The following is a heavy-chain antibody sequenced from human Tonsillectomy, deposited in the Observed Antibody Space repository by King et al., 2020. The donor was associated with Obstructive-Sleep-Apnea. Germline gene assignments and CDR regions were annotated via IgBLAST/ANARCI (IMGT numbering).Heavy chain of an antibody. Sequence: VQLQESGPGLVKPSETLSLTCTVSVGSISSYYWSWIRQPPGNGLEWIGYNFYMGSNNYKPSLTRRVTISVDTSKNQFSLKLSSVTAADTAVYYCARDPRYRGGWFDPWGQGTLVTVSS. CDR3: ARDPRYRGGWFDP. V-gene: IGHV4-59*01. CDR2: NFYMGSN. CDR1: VGSISSYY. D-gene: IGHD1-26*01. J-gene: IGHJ5*02.